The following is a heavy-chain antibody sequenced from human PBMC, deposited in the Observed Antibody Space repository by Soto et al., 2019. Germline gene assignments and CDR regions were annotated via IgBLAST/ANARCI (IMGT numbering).Heavy chain of an antibody. CDR2: ISSRGVTI. V-gene: IGHV3-11*01. D-gene: IGHD6-19*01. CDR1: GFTFGNYY. CDR3: ARVTASGWFVNGRDYFDH. J-gene: IGHJ4*02. Sequence: GGSLRLSCNVSGFTFGNYYMSWIRQAPGKGLESISYISSRGVTIYYADSVKGRFTISRDNAKNSLFLQMDSLRAEDTAVHYCARVTASGWFVNGRDYFDHWGQGTLVTVSS.